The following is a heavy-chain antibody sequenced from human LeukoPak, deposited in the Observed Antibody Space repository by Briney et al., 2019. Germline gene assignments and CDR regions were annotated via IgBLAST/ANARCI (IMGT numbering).Heavy chain of an antibody. Sequence: GESLKISCKASGYSFTSYWIGWVRQMPGKGLEWMGIVYPRDSDTRYSPSFQGQVTISADKSISTAYLQWSSLKASDTAMYFCAKEGSGSSSDNWGRGTLVTVSS. CDR3: AKEGSGSSSDN. CDR2: VYPRDSDT. V-gene: IGHV5-51*01. J-gene: IGHJ4*02. D-gene: IGHD6-25*01. CDR1: GYSFTSYW.